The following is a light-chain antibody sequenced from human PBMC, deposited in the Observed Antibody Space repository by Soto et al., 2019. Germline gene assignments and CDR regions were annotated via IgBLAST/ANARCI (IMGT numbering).Light chain of an antibody. CDR2: AAS. V-gene: IGKV1-39*01. J-gene: IGKJ4*01. CDR1: QSISYY. CDR3: QQSYSDPLT. Sequence: DIQVTQSPSSLSASVGARVTITCRASQSISYYLNWYQQKPGKAPNLLIYAASSLQSGVSSRFSGSGSETDFTLTISSLQPEDSATYYCQQSYSDPLTFGGGTKVEIK.